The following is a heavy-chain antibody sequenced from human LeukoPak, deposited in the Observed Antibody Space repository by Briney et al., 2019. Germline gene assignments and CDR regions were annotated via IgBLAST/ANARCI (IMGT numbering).Heavy chain of an antibody. CDR2: INSNGDEI. CDR1: GFTVSSKY. V-gene: IGHV3-23*01. J-gene: IGHJ4*02. D-gene: IGHD6-6*01. Sequence: GGSLRLSCAASGFTVSSKYMGWVRQAPGKGLEWVSGINSNGDEIYYADSVRGRFTISRDNSNNALYLQMDSLRTEDTAVYYCANWIGSSSRDYWGQGTLVTVSS. CDR3: ANWIGSSSRDY.